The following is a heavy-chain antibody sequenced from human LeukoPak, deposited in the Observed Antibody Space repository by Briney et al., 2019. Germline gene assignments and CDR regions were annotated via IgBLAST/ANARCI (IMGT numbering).Heavy chain of an antibody. CDR2: IIPIFGTA. CDR3: ARGSFRTVLRFLEWSDRYYYYYMDV. CDR1: GGTFSSYA. D-gene: IGHD3-3*01. V-gene: IGHV1-69*13. J-gene: IGHJ6*03. Sequence: WASVKVSCKASGGTFSSYAISWVRQAPGQGLEWMGGIIPIFGTANYAQKFQGRVTITADESTGTAYMELSSLRSEDTAVYYCARGSFRTVLRFLEWSDRYYYYYMDVWGKGTTVTVSS.